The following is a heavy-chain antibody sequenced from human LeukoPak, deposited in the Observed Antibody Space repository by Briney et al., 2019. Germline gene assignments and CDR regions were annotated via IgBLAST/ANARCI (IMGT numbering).Heavy chain of an antibody. Sequence: SETLSLTCAVYGGSFSGYYWSWIRQPPGKGLEWIGEINHSGSTNYNPSLKGRVTISVGTSKNQFSLKLSSVTAADTAVYYCARGHKDTKAGFDYWGQGTLVTVSS. CDR2: INHSGST. D-gene: IGHD2-15*01. CDR3: ARGHKDTKAGFDY. J-gene: IGHJ4*02. CDR1: GGSFSGYY. V-gene: IGHV4-34*01.